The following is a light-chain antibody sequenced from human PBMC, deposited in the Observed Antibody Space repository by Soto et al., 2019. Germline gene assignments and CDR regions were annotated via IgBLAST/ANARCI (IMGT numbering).Light chain of an antibody. Sequence: QSALTQPGSVSGSPGQSITISCTGTSSDVGAYNRVSWYQQHSGKAPKLMIYEVSNRPSGVSNRFSGSKSGNTASLTISGLQAEDEADYYCLSYTTSSSYVFGTGTKVTVL. J-gene: IGLJ1*01. CDR3: LSYTTSSSYV. CDR1: SSDVGAYNR. CDR2: EVS. V-gene: IGLV2-14*01.